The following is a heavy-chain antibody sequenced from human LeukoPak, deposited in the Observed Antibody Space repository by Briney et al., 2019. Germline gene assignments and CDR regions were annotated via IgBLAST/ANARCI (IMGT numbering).Heavy chain of an antibody. CDR1: GYTFTSYD. Sequence: ASVKVSCKASGYTFTSYDINWVRQATGQGLEWMGWMNPNSGNTGYAQKFQGRVTMTRNTSISTAYMELCSLRSEDTAVYYCARGAPYYYDSSGYSDDYWGQGTLVTVSS. D-gene: IGHD3-22*01. J-gene: IGHJ4*02. CDR2: MNPNSGNT. CDR3: ARGAPYYYDSSGYSDDY. V-gene: IGHV1-8*01.